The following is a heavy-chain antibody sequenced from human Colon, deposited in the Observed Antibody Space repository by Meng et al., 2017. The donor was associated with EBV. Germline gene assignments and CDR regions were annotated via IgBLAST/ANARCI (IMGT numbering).Heavy chain of an antibody. J-gene: IGHJ4*02. V-gene: IGHV4-4*02. CDR2: IYHSGST. CDR1: GGSISSVYW. D-gene: IGHD5-18*01. CDR3: ARGGYYSFDY. Sequence: QVPLQGSGPGLVKPSEPLSLTCAVSGGSISSVYWWTWVRQSPGKGLEWIGEIYHSGSTNYNPSLKSRVTISVDKSKNQFSLKLTSVTAADTAVYYCARGGYYSFDYWGQRTLVTVSS.